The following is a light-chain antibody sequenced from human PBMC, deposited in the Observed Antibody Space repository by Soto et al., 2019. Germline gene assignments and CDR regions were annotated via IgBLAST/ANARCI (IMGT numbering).Light chain of an antibody. V-gene: IGLV1-44*01. J-gene: IGLJ2*01. CDR1: SSNIGSNS. CDR2: NSN. Sequence: QSVLTQPPSASGTPGQRVTISCSGSSSNIGSNSVNWYQQLPGTAPKLLIYNSNQRPSGVPDRFSGSKSGTSASLAISGLQSEDEADYYYAAWDDSLDNGVVFGGGTKLTVL. CDR3: AAWDDSLDNGVV.